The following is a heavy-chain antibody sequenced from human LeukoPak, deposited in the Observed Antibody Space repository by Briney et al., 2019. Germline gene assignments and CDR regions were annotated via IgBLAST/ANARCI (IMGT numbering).Heavy chain of an antibody. D-gene: IGHD6-13*01. CDR1: GFAFTSYW. J-gene: IGHJ3*02. V-gene: IGHV3-7*03. Sequence: GGSLRLSCAASGFAFTSYWMTWVRQAPGKGLECVATIKADGSEKYYVDSVKGRFAVSRDNAKNSLYLQMNSLRAEDTALYYCAKDLERSYSSSWYSYTDAFDIWGQGTMVTVSS. CDR2: IKADGSEK. CDR3: AKDLERSYSSSWYSYTDAFDI.